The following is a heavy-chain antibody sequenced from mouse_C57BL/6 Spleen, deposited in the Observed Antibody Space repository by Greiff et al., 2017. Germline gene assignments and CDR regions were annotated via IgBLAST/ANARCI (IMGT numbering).Heavy chain of an antibody. Sequence: QVQLQQPGTELAKPGASVKLSCKASGYTFTSYWMHWVKQRPGQGLEWIGNINPSSGGTNYNEQFKSKATLTVDKSSSAAYMQLSSLTSEASAVYYCARWLLRAMDYWGQGTSVTVSS. CDR2: INPSSGGT. D-gene: IGHD2-3*01. J-gene: IGHJ4*01. V-gene: IGHV1-53*01. CDR3: ARWLLRAMDY. CDR1: GYTFTSYW.